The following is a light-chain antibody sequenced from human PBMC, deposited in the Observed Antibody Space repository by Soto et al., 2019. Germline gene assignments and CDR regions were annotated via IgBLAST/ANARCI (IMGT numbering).Light chain of an antibody. CDR2: SNS. Sequence: QSVLTQPPSASGTPGQRVTISCSGSSSNIGSNTVNWYQQLPGAAPKLLIYSNSQRPSGVPDRFSGSKSGTSASLAISGLQSEDEADYYCAAWDASRNGYVCGTGTKVTVL. CDR1: SSNIGSNT. CDR3: AAWDASRNGYV. V-gene: IGLV1-44*01. J-gene: IGLJ1*01.